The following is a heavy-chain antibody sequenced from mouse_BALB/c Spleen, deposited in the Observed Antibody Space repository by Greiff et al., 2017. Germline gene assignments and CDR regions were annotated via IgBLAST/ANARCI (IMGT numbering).Heavy chain of an antibody. CDR2: ISYDGSN. J-gene: IGHJ4*01. CDR1: GYSITSGYY. CDR3: ARYYRRAMDY. D-gene: IGHD2-12*01. Sequence: DVKLQESGPGLVKPSQSLSLTCSVTGYSITSGYYWNWIRQFPGNKLEWMGYISYDGSNNYNPSLKNRISITRDTSKNQFFLKLNSVTTEDTATYYCARYYRRAMDYWGQGTSVTVSS. V-gene: IGHV3-6*02.